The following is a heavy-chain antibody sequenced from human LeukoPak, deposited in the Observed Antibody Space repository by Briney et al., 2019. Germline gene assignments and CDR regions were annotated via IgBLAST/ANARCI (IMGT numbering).Heavy chain of an antibody. CDR2: IYYSGST. D-gene: IGHD5-24*01. Sequence: SETLSLTCTVSGASISSSSYYWGWIRQPPGKGLEWIGNIYYSGSTYYNPSLRSRVTISVDTSKNQVSLNLSSVTAADTAVYYCARATLEMDTTLFDYWGQGTLVTVSS. V-gene: IGHV4-39*01. J-gene: IGHJ4*02. CDR1: GASISSSSYY. CDR3: ARATLEMDTTLFDY.